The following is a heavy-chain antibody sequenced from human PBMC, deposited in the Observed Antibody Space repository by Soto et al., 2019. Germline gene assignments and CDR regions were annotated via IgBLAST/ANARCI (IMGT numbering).Heavy chain of an antibody. V-gene: IGHV4-39*01. CDR1: GGSISSSSYY. CDR2: IYYSGST. Sequence: SETLSLTCTVSGGSISSSSYYWGWIRQPPGKGLEWIGSIYYSGSTYYNPSLKSRVTISVDTSRNQFSLKLSSVTAEDTAVYYCETTTAYIWSGYNNWFDPWGQGTLVTVSS. CDR3: ETTTAYIWSGYNNWFDP. J-gene: IGHJ5*02. D-gene: IGHD3-3*01.